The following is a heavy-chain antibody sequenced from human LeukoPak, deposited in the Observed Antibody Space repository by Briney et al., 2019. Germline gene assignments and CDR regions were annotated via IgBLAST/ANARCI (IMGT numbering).Heavy chain of an antibody. J-gene: IGHJ4*02. V-gene: IGHV3-7*01. CDR2: IKEEGSEK. Sequence: GGSVSLSCEASGFIFSNYWMSWARHAPGEGREWVAYIKEEGSEKYYADSMKGRVTISRDNSKNSLYLQVDRPRAEDTAEYYCARELQTIYFHGSTYRILFYFDYCGQGVLVTVSS. CDR1: GFIFSNYW. D-gene: IGHD3-10*01. CDR3: ARELQTIYFHGSTYRILFYFDY.